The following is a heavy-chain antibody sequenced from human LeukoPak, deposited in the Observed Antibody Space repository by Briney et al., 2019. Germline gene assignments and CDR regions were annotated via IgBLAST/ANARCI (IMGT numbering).Heavy chain of an antibody. J-gene: IGHJ3*01. CDR2: ISSNGGST. D-gene: IGHD2-21*01. CDR1: GFTLSNYA. Sequence: GGSLRLSCAAPGFTLSNYAMHWVRQAPGKGLEYVSAISSNGGSTYYANSVKGRFTISRDNSKNTLYLQMGSLRAEDMAVYYCARDGEIANAFDLWGQGTMVTVTS. V-gene: IGHV3-64*01. CDR3: ARDGEIANAFDL.